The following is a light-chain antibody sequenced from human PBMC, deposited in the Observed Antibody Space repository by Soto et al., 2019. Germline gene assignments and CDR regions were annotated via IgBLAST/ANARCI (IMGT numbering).Light chain of an antibody. CDR2: GAS. CDR1: QSVSSSY. J-gene: IGKJ1*01. CDR3: QQYGSSRTWT. V-gene: IGKV3-20*01. Sequence: EIVLTQSPGTLSLSPGERATLSCRASQSVSSSYLAWYQQKPGQAPRLLIHGASSRATGIPDRLSGSGSGTDYTLTISRLEPEDFGVYYCQQYGSSRTWTFGQGTKVEIK.